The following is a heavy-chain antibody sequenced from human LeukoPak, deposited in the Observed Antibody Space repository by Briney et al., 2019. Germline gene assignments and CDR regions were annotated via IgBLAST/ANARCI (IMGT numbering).Heavy chain of an antibody. D-gene: IGHD1-26*01. J-gene: IGHJ4*02. CDR3: ARVKGYSGSFNRDFDY. CDR1: GFSFRSHW. Sequence: GGSLRLSCAVSGFSFRSHWMSWVRQAPGKGPEWVANIKQDGIEKYYVDSVKGRFTISRDNAKNSLYLQMDSLRVEDTAVYYYARVKGYSGSFNRDFDYWGQGTLVTVSS. CDR2: IKQDGIEK. V-gene: IGHV3-7*01.